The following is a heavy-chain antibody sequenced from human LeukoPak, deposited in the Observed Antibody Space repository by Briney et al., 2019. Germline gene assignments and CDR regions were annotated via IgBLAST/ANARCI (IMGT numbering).Heavy chain of an antibody. CDR3: AKDRGRVPPLYYYYGMDV. J-gene: IGHJ6*02. CDR2: ISGSGGST. V-gene: IGHV3-23*01. D-gene: IGHD3-10*01. CDR1: GFTFSSYA. Sequence: PGGSLRLSCAASGFTFSSYAMSWVRQAPGKGLEWDSAISGSGGSTYYADSVKGRFTISRDNSKNTLYLQMNSLRAEDTAVYYCAKDRGRVPPLYYYYGMDVWGQGTTVTVS.